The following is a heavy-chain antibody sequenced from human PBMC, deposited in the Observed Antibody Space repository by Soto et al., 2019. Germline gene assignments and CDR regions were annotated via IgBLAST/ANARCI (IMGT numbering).Heavy chain of an antibody. CDR3: ARQSVGDYYGMDV. CDR1: GYSFTSYW. CDR2: IYPGDSDT. Sequence: SCKGSGYSFTSYWIGWVRQMPGKGLEWMGIIYPGDSDTRYSPSFQGQVTISADKSISTAYLQWSSLKAPDTAMYYCARQSVGDYYGMDVWGQGTTVTVSS. D-gene: IGHD1-26*01. V-gene: IGHV5-51*01. J-gene: IGHJ6*02.